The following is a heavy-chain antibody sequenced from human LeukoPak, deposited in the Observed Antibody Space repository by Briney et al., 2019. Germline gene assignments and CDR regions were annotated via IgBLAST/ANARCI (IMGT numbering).Heavy chain of an antibody. V-gene: IGHV4-59*01. J-gene: IGHJ4*02. D-gene: IGHD1-1*01. Sequence: ASETLSLTCTVAGGSISSYYWSWIRQPPGKGLGGVGYMYYSGSTNYNPSLKSRVTISVDTSKNQFSLKVSSVTAADTAVYYCARGRPTGTTTPPPFDYWGQGTLVTVSS. CDR2: MYYSGST. CDR1: GGSISSYY. CDR3: ARGRPTGTTTPPPFDY.